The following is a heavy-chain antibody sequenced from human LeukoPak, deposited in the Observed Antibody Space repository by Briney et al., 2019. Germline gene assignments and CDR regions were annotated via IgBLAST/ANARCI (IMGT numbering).Heavy chain of an antibody. CDR2: ISGSGGST. CDR3: AKYLWALGGEIDY. J-gene: IGHJ4*02. V-gene: IGHV3-23*01. D-gene: IGHD3-16*01. Sequence: PGGSLRLSCAASGFTFSSYAMSWVRQAPGKGLEWVSAISGSGGSTYYADSVKGRFTISRDNSKNALYLQMNSLRAEDTAVYYCAKYLWALGGEIDYWGQGTLVTVSS. CDR1: GFTFSSYA.